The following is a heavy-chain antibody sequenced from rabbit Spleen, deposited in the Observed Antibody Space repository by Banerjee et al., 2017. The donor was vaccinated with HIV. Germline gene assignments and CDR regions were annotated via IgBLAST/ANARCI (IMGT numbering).Heavy chain of an antibody. CDR3: ARDAAGREDFNL. D-gene: IGHD4-2*01. CDR2: FDVGQGGFT. V-gene: IGHV1S45*01. J-gene: IGHJ4*01. Sequence: QEQLVESGGDLVKPGASLTLTCKASGLDFTSSYWICWVRQAPGKGLEWIACFDVGQGGFTYYANWAKGRFTISTTSPTTVTLQMTSLTAADTATYFCARDAAGREDFNLWGPGTLVTVS. CDR1: GLDFTSSYW.